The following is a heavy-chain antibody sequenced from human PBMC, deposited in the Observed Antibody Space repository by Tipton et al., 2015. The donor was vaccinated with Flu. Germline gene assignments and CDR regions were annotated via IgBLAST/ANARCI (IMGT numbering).Heavy chain of an antibody. CDR1: GDSMRSYY. Sequence: TLSLTCSVSGDSMRSYYWSWIRQPPGKGLEWIGTIYYNGSTDYNPSLSSRLTISVDTSKNQFSLKVTSVTAADTAVYYCARERTIAEAYASDIWGQGTMVTVSS. CDR3: ARERTIAEAYASDI. J-gene: IGHJ3*02. CDR2: IYYNGST. V-gene: IGHV4-59*12. D-gene: IGHD6-13*01.